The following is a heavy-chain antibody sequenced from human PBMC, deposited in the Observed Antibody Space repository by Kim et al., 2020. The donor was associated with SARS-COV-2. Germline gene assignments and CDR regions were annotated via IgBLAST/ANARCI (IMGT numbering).Heavy chain of an antibody. CDR2: IYYSGST. CDR3: ARDRPYYDILTGYHYYYYGMDV. V-gene: IGHV4-59*01. D-gene: IGHD3-9*01. Sequence: SETLSLTCTVSGGSISSYYWSWIRQPPGKGLEWIGYIYYSGSTNYNPSLKSRVTISVDTSKNQFSLKLSSVTAADTAVYYCARDRPYYDILTGYHYYYYGMDVWGQGTTVTVSS. J-gene: IGHJ6*02. CDR1: GGSISSYY.